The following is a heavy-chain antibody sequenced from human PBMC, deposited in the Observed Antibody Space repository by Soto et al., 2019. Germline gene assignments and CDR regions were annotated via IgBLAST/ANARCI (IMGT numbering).Heavy chain of an antibody. V-gene: IGHV4-30-4*01. CDR1: GGSISSGDYY. CDR2: IYYSGST. D-gene: IGHD3-10*01. J-gene: IGHJ5*02. CDR3: ARVTYYYGSGSYDWFDP. Sequence: QVQLQESGPGLVKPSQTLSLTCTVSGGSISSGDYYWSWIRQPPGKGLEWIGYIYYSGSTYYNPSLNSRVTISVDTSKNQVSLKRSSVTAADTAVYYCARVTYYYGSGSYDWFDPWGQGTLVTVSS.